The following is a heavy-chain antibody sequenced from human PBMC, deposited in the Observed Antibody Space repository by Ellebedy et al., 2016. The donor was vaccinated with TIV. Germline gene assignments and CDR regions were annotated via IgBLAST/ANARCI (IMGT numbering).Heavy chain of an antibody. V-gene: IGHV1-46*01. Sequence: ASVKVSCXASGYTFTSYYMHWVRQAPGQGLEWMGMTNPSGGTTSAQKFQGRVTMTRDTSTNTVYMELSSLRSDDTAVYYCAREAGNYAHFDYWGQGTLVIVSS. CDR1: GYTFTSYY. CDR2: TNPSGGT. J-gene: IGHJ4*02. D-gene: IGHD1-7*01. CDR3: AREAGNYAHFDY.